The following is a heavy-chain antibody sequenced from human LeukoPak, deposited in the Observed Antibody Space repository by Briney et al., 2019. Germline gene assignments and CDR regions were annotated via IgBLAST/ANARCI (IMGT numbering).Heavy chain of an antibody. CDR2: IYYSGST. J-gene: IGHJ6*02. D-gene: IGHD2-15*01. CDR1: GGSISGYY. V-gene: IGHV4-59*08. Sequence: PSETLSLACTVSGGSISGYYWSWIRQPPGKGLEWIGYIYYSGSTNYNPSLKSRVTISVDTSKNQFSLKLSSVTAADTAVYYCASRSLYYYGMDVWGQGTTVTVSS. CDR3: ASRSLYYYGMDV.